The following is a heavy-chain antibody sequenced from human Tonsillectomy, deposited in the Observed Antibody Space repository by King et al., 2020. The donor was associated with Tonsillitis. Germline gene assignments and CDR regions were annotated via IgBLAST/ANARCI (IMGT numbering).Heavy chain of an antibody. V-gene: IGHV5-10-1*01. J-gene: IGHJ6*02. CDR1: GYIFTSYW. D-gene: IGHD3-9*01. Sequence: QLVQSGAEVKKPGESLRISCKGSGYIFTSYWISWVRQMPGKGLEWMGRIDPGDSYTNYSPSFQGHVTISTDTSISTAYLEWSSLKASDTATYYCARRDYDTLTDNYHGLDVWGQGTTVTVSS. CDR3: ARRDYDTLTDNYHGLDV. CDR2: IDPGDSYT.